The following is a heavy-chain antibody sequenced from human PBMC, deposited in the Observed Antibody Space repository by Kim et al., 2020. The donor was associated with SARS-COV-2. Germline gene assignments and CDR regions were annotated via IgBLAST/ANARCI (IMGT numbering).Heavy chain of an antibody. CDR3: EGRRGQHLYWYFDL. Sequence: NPSLKSRVTISVDTSKNQFSLNVNSVTAADTAVYYCEGRRGQHLYWYFDLWGRGTLVTVSS. V-gene: IGHV4-30-2*04. D-gene: IGHD2-2*01. J-gene: IGHJ2*01.